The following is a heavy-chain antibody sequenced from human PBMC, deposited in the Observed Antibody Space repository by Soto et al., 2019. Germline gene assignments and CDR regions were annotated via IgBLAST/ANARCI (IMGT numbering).Heavy chain of an antibody. CDR3: AKQRKYRAYYYPMDV. D-gene: IGHD5-18*01. Sequence: EMQLLESGGGLVQPGGSLRLSCAASGFTFSSFAMSWVRQAPGKGLDWVSAISGSGGSTYSADSVKGRFTISRDNSNNILYLQLNSLRAEDTAIYYCAKQRKYRAYYYPMDVWGQGATVTVSS. CDR1: GFTFSSFA. V-gene: IGHV3-23*01. CDR2: ISGSGGST. J-gene: IGHJ6*02.